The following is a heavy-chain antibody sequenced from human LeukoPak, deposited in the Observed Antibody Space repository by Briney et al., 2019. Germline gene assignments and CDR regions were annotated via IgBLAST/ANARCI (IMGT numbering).Heavy chain of an antibody. CDR3: ARGGDIVVVPAYP. CDR1: GYTFTGYY. J-gene: IGHJ5*02. CDR2: INPNSGGT. V-gene: IGHV1-2*02. D-gene: IGHD2-2*01. Sequence: ASVKVSCKASGYTFTGYYMHWVRQAPGQGLEWMGWINPNSGGTNYAQKFQGRVTMTRDTSISTAYMELSRLGSDDTAVYYCARGGDIVVVPAYPWGQGTLVTVSS.